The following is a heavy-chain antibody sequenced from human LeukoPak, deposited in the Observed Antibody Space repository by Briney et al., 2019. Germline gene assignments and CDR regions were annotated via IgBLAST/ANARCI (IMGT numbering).Heavy chain of an antibody. Sequence: GGSLRLSCAASGFTFSDYYMSWIRQAPGKGLEWVSYISSSGSTIYYADSVKGRFTISRDNAKNSLYLQMNSLRAEDTALYYCAKWGTYYYDSSGYYSAFDYWGQGTLVTVSS. V-gene: IGHV3-11*01. CDR1: GFTFSDYY. CDR2: ISSSGSTI. D-gene: IGHD3-22*01. J-gene: IGHJ4*02. CDR3: AKWGTYYYDSSGYYSAFDY.